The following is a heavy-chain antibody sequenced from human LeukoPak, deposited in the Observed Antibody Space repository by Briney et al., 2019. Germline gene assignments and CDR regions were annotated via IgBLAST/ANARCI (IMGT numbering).Heavy chain of an antibody. CDR2: IYYSGST. CDR3: ARVDDSSGYHHFDY. D-gene: IGHD3-22*01. Sequence: SETLSLTCTVSGGSISTYYWSWIRQPPGKGLEWIGYIYYSGSTNYNPSLKSRVTISVDTSKNQFSLKLSSVTAADTAVYYCARVDDSSGYHHFDYWGQGTLVTVSS. V-gene: IGHV4-59*01. J-gene: IGHJ4*02. CDR1: GGSISTYY.